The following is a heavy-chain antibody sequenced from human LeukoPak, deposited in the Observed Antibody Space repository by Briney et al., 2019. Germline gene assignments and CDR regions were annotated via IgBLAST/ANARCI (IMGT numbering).Heavy chain of an antibody. CDR2: ISSNSSYI. CDR1: GFTFSSHS. D-gene: IGHD3-22*01. CDR3: ARDPHYYDSSGYYGGFDY. V-gene: IGHV3-21*01. J-gene: IGHJ4*02. Sequence: KTGGSLRLSCAASGFTFSSHSMNWVRQAPGKGLEWVSSISSNSSYIYYADSVKGRFTISRDNAKNSLYLQMNSLRAEGTAVYYCARDPHYYDSSGYYGGFDYWGQGTLVTVSS.